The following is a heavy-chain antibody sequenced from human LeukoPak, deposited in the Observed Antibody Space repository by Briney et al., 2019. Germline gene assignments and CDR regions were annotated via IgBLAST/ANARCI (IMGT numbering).Heavy chain of an antibody. Sequence: ASVKVSCKVSAHTSTSYGISWVRQVPGQGIGWMGWISAYNGNTNYAQKLQGRVTMTTDTSTSTAYMELRSLRSDDTAVYYCARSEWLLYSYFDYWGQGTLVTVSS. D-gene: IGHD3-3*01. CDR1: AHTSTSYG. CDR3: ARSEWLLYSYFDY. V-gene: IGHV1-18*01. CDR2: ISAYNGNT. J-gene: IGHJ4*02.